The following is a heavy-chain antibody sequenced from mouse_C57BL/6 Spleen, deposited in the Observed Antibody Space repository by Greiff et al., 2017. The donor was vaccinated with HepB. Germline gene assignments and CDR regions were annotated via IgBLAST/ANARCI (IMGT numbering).Heavy chain of an antibody. CDR3: AIMGIYYGYYFDY. D-gene: IGHD2-2*01. Sequence: DVKLVESEGGLVQPGSSMKLSCTASGFTFSDYYMAWVRQVPEKGLDWVANINYDGSSTYYLDSLKSRFIISRDNAKNILYLQMSSLKSEDIATYYCAIMGIYYGYYFDYLGQGTTLTVSS. CDR1: GFTFSDYY. J-gene: IGHJ2*01. CDR2: INYDGSST. V-gene: IGHV5-16*01.